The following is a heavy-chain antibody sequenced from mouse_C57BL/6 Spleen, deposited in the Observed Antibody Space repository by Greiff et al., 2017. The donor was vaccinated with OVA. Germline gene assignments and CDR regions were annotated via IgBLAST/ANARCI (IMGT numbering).Heavy chain of an antibody. D-gene: IGHD2-3*01. Sequence: QVQLKESGAELAKPGASVKLSCKASGYTFTSYWMHWVKQRPGQGLEWIGYINPSSGYTKYNQKFKDKATLTADKSSSTAYMQLSSLTYEDSAVYYCASWDDGYPFAYWGQGTLVTVSA. CDR3: ASWDDGYPFAY. CDR1: GYTFTSYW. J-gene: IGHJ3*01. V-gene: IGHV1-7*01. CDR2: INPSSGYT.